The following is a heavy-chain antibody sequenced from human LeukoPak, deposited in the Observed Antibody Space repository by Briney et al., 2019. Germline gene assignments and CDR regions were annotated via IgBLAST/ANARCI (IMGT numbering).Heavy chain of an antibody. CDR2: IYTSGST. CDR1: GGSISSYY. J-gene: IGHJ5*02. V-gene: IGHV4-4*07. CDR3: ASTVFGVTYNWLDP. Sequence: PSETLSLTCTVSGGSISSYYWSWIRQPAGKGLEWIGRIYTSGSTNYNPSLESRVTISVDTSKNHFSLEMTSVTAADTAVYYCASTVFGVTYNWLDPWGQGTLVTVSS. D-gene: IGHD3-3*01.